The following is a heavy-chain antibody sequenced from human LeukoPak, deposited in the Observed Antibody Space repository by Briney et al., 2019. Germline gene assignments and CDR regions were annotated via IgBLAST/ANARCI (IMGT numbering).Heavy chain of an antibody. CDR2: INPSGGST. CDR3: ARVLGIQLWSKYFDY. Sequence: ASVKVSCKASGYTFTSYYMHWVRQAPGQGLEWMGIINPSGGSTSYAQKFQGGVTMTRDTSTSTVYMELSSLRSEDTAVYYCARVLGIQLWSKYFDYWGQGTLVTVSS. V-gene: IGHV1-46*01. J-gene: IGHJ4*02. D-gene: IGHD5-18*01. CDR1: GYTFTSYY.